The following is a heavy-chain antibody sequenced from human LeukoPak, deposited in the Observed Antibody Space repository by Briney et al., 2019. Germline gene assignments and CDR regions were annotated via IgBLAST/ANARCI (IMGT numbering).Heavy chain of an antibody. D-gene: IGHD2-15*01. CDR3: ARGPGYCSGGSCYRDAFDI. Sequence: ASVKVSCKPSGYMFTSYDINWVRQATGQGLEWMGWMNPSSDNTGYAQKFQGRVTMTRNTSISTAYMELSSLRSEDTAVYYCARGPGYCSGGSCYRDAFDIWGQGTMVTVSS. J-gene: IGHJ3*02. CDR2: MNPSSDNT. CDR1: GYMFTSYD. V-gene: IGHV1-8*01.